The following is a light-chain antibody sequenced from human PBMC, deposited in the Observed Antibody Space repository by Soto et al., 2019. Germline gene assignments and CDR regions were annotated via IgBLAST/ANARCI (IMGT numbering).Light chain of an antibody. CDR1: QSLLHSNGYNY. CDR2: LGS. V-gene: IGKV2-28*01. CDR3: MQALQTPPYT. Sequence: DLVMTQSPLSLPVTPGEPASISCRSSQSLLHSNGYNYLDWYLQKPGQSPQLLSYLGSNRASEVPDRFSGSGSGTDFTLKISRVAAEDVGVYYCMQALQTPPYTFGQGNKLEIK. J-gene: IGKJ2*01.